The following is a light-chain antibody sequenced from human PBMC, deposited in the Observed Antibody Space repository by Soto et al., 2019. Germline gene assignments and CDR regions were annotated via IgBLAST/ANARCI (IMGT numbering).Light chain of an antibody. J-gene: IGLJ2*01. V-gene: IGLV2-23*01. CDR2: EGN. Sequence: QSALTQPASVSGSPGESITISCTGTSSDVGTYNLVTWYQPHPGRVPKLILYEGNKRPSGVSSRFSASKCGNTASLTNSGLQAEDEADYFCCSYAPSRTLLFGGGTKLTVL. CDR3: CSYAPSRTLL. CDR1: SSDVGTYNL.